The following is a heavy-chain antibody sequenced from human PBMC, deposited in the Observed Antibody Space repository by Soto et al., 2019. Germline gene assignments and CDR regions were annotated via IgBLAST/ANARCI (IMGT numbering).Heavy chain of an antibody. V-gene: IGHV2-26*01. CDR1: GFSLNTARMG. CDR2: IFSNDEK. J-gene: IGHJ5*02. D-gene: IGHD5-12*01. CDR3: ARISGYDFNWFVP. Sequence: SGPTLGNPTETLTLTCTVSGFSLNTARMGVSWIRQPPGKALEWLAHIFSNDEKSYSTSLKSRLTISKDTSKSQVVLTMTNMDPVDTATYYCARISGYDFNWFVPWGQGTLVTVSS.